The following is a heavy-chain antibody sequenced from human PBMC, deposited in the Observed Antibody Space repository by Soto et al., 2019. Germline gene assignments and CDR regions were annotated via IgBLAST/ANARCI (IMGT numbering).Heavy chain of an antibody. CDR1: GYTFTGYY. J-gene: IGHJ4*02. Sequence: ASVKVSCKASGYTFTGYYMHWVRQAPGQGLEWMGWINPNSGGTNYAQTFQGWVTMTRDTSISTAYMELSRLRSDDTAVYYCARGDTVTTLDYWGQGTLVTVSS. V-gene: IGHV1-2*04. CDR3: ARGDTVTTLDY. CDR2: INPNSGGT. D-gene: IGHD4-17*01.